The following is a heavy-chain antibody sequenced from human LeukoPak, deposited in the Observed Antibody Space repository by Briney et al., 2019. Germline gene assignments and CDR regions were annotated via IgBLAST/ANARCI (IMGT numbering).Heavy chain of an antibody. CDR3: ARAPYSSGWYYFDY. CDR2: ISSSSSYI. CDR1: GFTFSSYA. Sequence: GSLRLSCAASGFTFSSYAMSWVRQAPGKGLEWVSSISSSSSYIYYADSVKGRFTISRDNAKNSLYLQMNSLRAEDTAVYYCARAPYSSGWYYFDYWGQGTLVTVSS. D-gene: IGHD6-19*01. V-gene: IGHV3-21*01. J-gene: IGHJ4*02.